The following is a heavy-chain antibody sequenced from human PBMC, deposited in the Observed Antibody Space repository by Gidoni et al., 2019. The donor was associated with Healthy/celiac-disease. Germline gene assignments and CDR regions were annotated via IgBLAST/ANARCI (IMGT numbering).Heavy chain of an antibody. J-gene: IGHJ6*02. D-gene: IGHD3-9*01. CDR3: AKAYYDIVTGYPSNYYYYYGMDV. CDR1: GFTFSSYA. Sequence: VQPGGSLRLSCAASGFTFSSYAMSWVRQAPGKGLEWVAALSGSGGSTYYADSVKGRFTISRDNSKNTLYLQMNSLRSEDTAVYYCAKAYYDIVTGYPSNYYYYYGMDVWGQGTTVTVSS. V-gene: IGHV3-23*01. CDR2: LSGSGGST.